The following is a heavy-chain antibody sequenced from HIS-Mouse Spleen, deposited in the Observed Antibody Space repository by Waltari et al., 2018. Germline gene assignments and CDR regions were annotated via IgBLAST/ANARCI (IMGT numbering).Heavy chain of an antibody. Sequence: QLQLQESGPGLVKPPETLSRTCTVSGGSISSSSYYWGWIRKPPGKGLEWIGSIYYSGSTYYNPSLKSRVTISVDTSKNQFSLKLSSVTAAETAVYYCAREIPYSSSWYDWYFDLWGRGTLVTVSS. J-gene: IGHJ2*01. CDR3: AREIPYSSSWYDWYFDL. CDR2: IYYSGST. D-gene: IGHD6-13*01. CDR1: GGSISSSSYY. V-gene: IGHV4-39*07.